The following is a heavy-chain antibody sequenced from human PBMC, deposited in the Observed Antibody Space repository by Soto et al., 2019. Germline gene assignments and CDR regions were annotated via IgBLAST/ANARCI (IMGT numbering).Heavy chain of an antibody. CDR1: GFTFSSYE. J-gene: IGHJ4*02. D-gene: IGHD1-20*01. CDR3: ARSGYNWNDGARGYFDY. V-gene: IGHV3-48*03. CDR2: ISSSGRTI. Sequence: EVQVVESGGGLVQPGGSLRLSCAASGFTFSSYEMNWVGQAPGKGLEWVSYISSSGRTIYYADSVKGRFTISRDNAKNSLYLQMNSLRAEDTAVYYCARSGYNWNDGARGYFDYWGQGTLVTVSS.